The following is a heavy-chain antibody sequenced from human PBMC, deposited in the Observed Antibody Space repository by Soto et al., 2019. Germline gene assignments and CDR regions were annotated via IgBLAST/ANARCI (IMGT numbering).Heavy chain of an antibody. V-gene: IGHV4-59*08. J-gene: IGHJ6*04. D-gene: IGHD6-6*01. Sequence: SETLSLTCTVSGGSISGHYWSWIRQPPGKGLEWIGYIYYSGSTNYNPSLQSQVTISVDTSKNQLSLKLSSVTAADAAVYFCARVVAARLMDVWGKGTTVTVSS. CDR1: GGSISGHY. CDR3: ARVVAARLMDV. CDR2: IYYSGST.